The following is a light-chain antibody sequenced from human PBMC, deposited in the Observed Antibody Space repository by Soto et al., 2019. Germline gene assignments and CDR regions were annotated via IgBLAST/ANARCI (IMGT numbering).Light chain of an antibody. Sequence: EIVLTQSPATLSLSPGERATLSCRASQSVSSYLAWYQQKPGQAPSLLIYDASNRATGIPARFSGSGSGTDFTLTISSLEPEDFAVYYCQQRSNWGHTFGGGTKVEIK. CDR2: DAS. CDR1: QSVSSY. CDR3: QQRSNWGHT. V-gene: IGKV3-11*01. J-gene: IGKJ4*01.